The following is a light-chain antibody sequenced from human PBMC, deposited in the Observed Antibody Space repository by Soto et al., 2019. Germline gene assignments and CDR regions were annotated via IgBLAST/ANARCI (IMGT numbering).Light chain of an antibody. Sequence: DIVLTQSPGTLSLSPGERATLSCRASQSVSNNYLAWYQQKPGQAPRLLIYGASNRATGIPDRFSGSGSGTDFTLTISSLQPEDIATYYCQQYSHLITFGQGTRLEIK. CDR2: GAS. CDR3: QQYSHLIT. J-gene: IGKJ5*01. CDR1: QSVSNNY. V-gene: IGKV3-20*01.